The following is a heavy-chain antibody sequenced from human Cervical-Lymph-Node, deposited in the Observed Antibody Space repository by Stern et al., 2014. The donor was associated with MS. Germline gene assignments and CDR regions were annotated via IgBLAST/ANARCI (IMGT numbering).Heavy chain of an antibody. CDR3: AKGGSAVAMTIAEY. CDR1: GFSFSRYG. D-gene: IGHD6-19*01. V-gene: IGHV3-30*18. Sequence: QVQLVQSGGGVVQPGRSLRLSCTASGFSFSRYGMHWVRQAPGKGLEWVAVISNDGSNKYYSDSVKGRFTISRDNSKNTLYLQMNSLRAEDTAVYYCAKGGSAVAMTIAEYWGQGTLVTVSS. J-gene: IGHJ4*02. CDR2: ISNDGSNK.